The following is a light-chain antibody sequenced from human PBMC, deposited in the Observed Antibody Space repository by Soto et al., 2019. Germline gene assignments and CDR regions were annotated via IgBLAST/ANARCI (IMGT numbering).Light chain of an antibody. J-gene: IGKJ4*01. Sequence: EIVLTQSPGTLSLSPGERATLSCRASQSVGNNYLDWYQQKPGQPPRFLMYDASTRATGISDRFSGSGSGTDFTLTITRLEPEDFAVYYCQQYGSTPLTFGGGTKVEIK. CDR1: QSVGNNY. CDR3: QQYGSTPLT. V-gene: IGKV3-20*01. CDR2: DAS.